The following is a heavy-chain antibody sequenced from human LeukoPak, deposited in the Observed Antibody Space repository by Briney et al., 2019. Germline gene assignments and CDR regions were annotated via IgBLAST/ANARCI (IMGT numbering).Heavy chain of an antibody. J-gene: IGHJ5*02. CDR2: IYYSGSN. CDR3: ARGHWFDP. V-gene: IGHV4-31*03. CDR1: GGSISSGGYY. Sequence: SETLSLTCTVSGGSISSGGYYWSWIRQHPGKGLEWIVYIYYSGSNYYNPSLKSRVTISVDTSKNQFSLKLSSVTAADTAVYYCARGHWFDPWGQGTLVTVSS.